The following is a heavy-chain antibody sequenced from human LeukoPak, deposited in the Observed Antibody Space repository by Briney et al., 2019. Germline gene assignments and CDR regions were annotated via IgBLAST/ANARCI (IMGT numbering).Heavy chain of an antibody. J-gene: IGHJ5*02. Sequence: ASVKVSCKASGYTFTSYDINWVRQAPGQGLEWMGIINPSGGSTSYAQKFQGRVTMTRDTSTSTVYMELSSLRSEDTAVYYCARVMVPGSSTNWFDPWGQGTLVTVSS. CDR2: INPSGGST. D-gene: IGHD3-10*01. V-gene: IGHV1-46*01. CDR1: GYTFTSYD. CDR3: ARVMVPGSSTNWFDP.